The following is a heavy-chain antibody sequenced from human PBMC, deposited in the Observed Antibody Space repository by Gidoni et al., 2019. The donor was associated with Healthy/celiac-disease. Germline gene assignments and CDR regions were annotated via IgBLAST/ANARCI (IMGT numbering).Heavy chain of an antibody. CDR3: ASMVLMVYGSDYDSSGHNDY. Sequence: QVQLVQSGAAVQKPGSSVKVSCKASVGPFSSYPISWVRQAPGQGLEWMGGIIAIFGTANDAQKFQGRVTITADESTSTAYMELSSLRSEDTAVYYCASMVLMVYGSDYDSSGHNDYWGQGTLVTVSS. CDR1: VGPFSSYP. V-gene: IGHV1-69*01. CDR2: IIAIFGTA. D-gene: IGHD3-22*01. J-gene: IGHJ4*02.